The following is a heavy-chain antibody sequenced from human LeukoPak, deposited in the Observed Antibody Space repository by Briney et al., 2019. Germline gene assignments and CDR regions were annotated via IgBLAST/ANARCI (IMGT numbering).Heavy chain of an antibody. J-gene: IGHJ4*02. CDR2: INWNGGST. CDR3: ARSRRWIQLWFHFDY. CDR1: GFTFDDYG. D-gene: IGHD5-18*01. V-gene: IGHV3-20*04. Sequence: GGSLRLSCAASGFTFDDYGMSWVRQAPGKGLEWVSGINWNGGSTGYADSVKGRFTISRDNAKNSLYLQMNSLRAEDTALYYCARSRRWIQLWFHFDYWGQGTLVTVSS.